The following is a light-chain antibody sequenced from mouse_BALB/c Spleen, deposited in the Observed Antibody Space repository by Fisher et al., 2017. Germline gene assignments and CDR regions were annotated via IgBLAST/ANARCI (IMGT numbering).Light chain of an antibody. Sequence: IVLTQSPAIMSASLGEKVTLTCSASSSVSSSYLYWYQQKSGSSPKLWIYSISNLASGVPARFSGSGSGTSYSLTINSMEAEDAATYYCQQWSSNPYTFGGGTKLEIK. V-gene: IGKV4-79*01. CDR1: SSVSSSY. CDR2: SIS. J-gene: IGKJ2*01. CDR3: QQWSSNPYT.